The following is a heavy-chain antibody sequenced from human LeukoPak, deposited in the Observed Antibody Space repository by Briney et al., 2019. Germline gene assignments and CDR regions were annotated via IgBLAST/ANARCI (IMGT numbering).Heavy chain of an antibody. Sequence: PSETLSVTCTVSGYSINSGYNWAWIRQHPGKVLEWIGSIYHSGSAYNSPSLKSRVTISVDTSKNQFSLKLSSVTAADTAVYYCVRYCSSTTCYTRAVDYWGQGTLVTVSS. J-gene: IGHJ4*02. CDR3: VRYCSSTTCYTRAVDY. CDR2: IYHSGSA. CDR1: GYSINSGYN. D-gene: IGHD2-2*02. V-gene: IGHV4-38-2*02.